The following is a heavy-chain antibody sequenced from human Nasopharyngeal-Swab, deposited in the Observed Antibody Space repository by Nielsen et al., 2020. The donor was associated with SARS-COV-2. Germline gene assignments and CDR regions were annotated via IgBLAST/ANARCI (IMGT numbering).Heavy chain of an antibody. J-gene: IGHJ6*02. Sequence: SETLSLTCTVSGDSITSSSYYWGWIRQPPGKGLEWIGSIYYSGSTYYNPSLKSRVTISVDTSKNQFSLKLSSVTAADTAVYYCARMSASTLDYGDYGGYYYYGMDVWGQGTTVTVSS. CDR2: IYYSGST. D-gene: IGHD4-17*01. CDR3: ARMSASTLDYGDYGGYYYYGMDV. CDR1: GDSITSSSYY. V-gene: IGHV4-39*01.